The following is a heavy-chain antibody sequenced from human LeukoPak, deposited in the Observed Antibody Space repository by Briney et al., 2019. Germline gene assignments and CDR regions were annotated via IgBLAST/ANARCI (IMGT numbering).Heavy chain of an antibody. Sequence: GGSLTLSCAASGSTFSSYAMSWVRQAPGKGLQWVSAISGSADRTYYADSVKGRFTISRDNSKNTLYLQMNSLRPEDTAIYYCAKESPYGSGSRNYYFHYWGQGTLVTVSS. CDR1: GSTFSSYA. CDR2: ISGSADRT. J-gene: IGHJ4*02. V-gene: IGHV3-23*01. CDR3: AKESPYGSGSRNYYFHY. D-gene: IGHD3-10*01.